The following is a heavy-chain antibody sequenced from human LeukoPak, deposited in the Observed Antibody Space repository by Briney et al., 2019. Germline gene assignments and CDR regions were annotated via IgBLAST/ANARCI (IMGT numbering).Heavy chain of an antibody. Sequence: PSETLSLTCTVSGVSISSYYWSWIRQPPGKGLEWIGYIYYSGSTNYNPSLKSRVTISVDTSKNQFSLKLSSVTAADTAVYYCAVTIAAAGTIFDYWGQGTLVTVSS. CDR2: IYYSGST. V-gene: IGHV4-59*01. J-gene: IGHJ4*02. D-gene: IGHD6-13*01. CDR3: AVTIAAAGTIFDY. CDR1: GVSISSYY.